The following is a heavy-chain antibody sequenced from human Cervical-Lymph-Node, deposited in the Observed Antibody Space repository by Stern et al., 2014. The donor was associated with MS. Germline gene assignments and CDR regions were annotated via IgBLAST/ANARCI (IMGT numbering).Heavy chain of an antibody. CDR3: TTLDRSYPYYYYGMDV. CDR1: GFTFRNAG. J-gene: IGHJ6*02. CDR2: IKSETGGGTT. D-gene: IGHD1-26*01. V-gene: IGHV3-15*01. Sequence: EVQLVESGGGLVKPGGSLRLSCAASGFTFRNAGMTWIRQAPGKGLEWVGRIKSETGGGTTDYAAPVKGRFTISRDDSKNTLYLQMNSLKTEDTAVYYCTTLDRSYPYYYYGMDVWGQGTTVTVSS.